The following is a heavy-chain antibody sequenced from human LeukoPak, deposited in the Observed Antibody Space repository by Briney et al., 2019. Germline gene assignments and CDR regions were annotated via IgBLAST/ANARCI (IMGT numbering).Heavy chain of an antibody. V-gene: IGHV4-4*07. CDR3: ARDSNYDSSGYYSVSDY. CDR2: IYTSGST. J-gene: IGHJ4*02. CDR1: GGSISSYY. D-gene: IGHD3-22*01. Sequence: SETLSLTCTVSGGSISSYYWSWIRQPAGKGLEWIGRIYTSGSTNYNPSLKSRVTMSADTSKNQFSLKLSSVTAADTAVYYCARDSNYDSSGYYSVSDYWGQGTLVTVSS.